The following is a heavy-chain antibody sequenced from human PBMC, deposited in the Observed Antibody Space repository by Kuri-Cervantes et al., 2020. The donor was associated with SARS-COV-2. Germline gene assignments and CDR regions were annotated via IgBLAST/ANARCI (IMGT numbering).Heavy chain of an antibody. CDR2: IYHSGST. CDR1: GDSISSSAYY. D-gene: IGHD1-1*01. J-gene: IGHJ5*02. V-gene: IGHV4-39*01. Sequence: SETLSLTCSVSGDSISSSAYYWGWIRQPPGKGLEWIGSIYHSGSTHYNPSLKSRVTISVDTSKNQFSLKLSSVTAADTAVYYCARQGLETPYNWFDPWGQGTLVTVSS. CDR3: ARQGLETPYNWFDP.